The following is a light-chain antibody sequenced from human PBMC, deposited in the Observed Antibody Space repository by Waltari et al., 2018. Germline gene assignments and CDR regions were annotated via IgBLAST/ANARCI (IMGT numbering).Light chain of an antibody. CDR2: DVN. V-gene: IGLV2-14*03. CDR3: SSYTTNTRV. Sequence: QSALTQPASVSASPGQSITISCTGTTSDIGSDNYVSWYQQHPGRAPKLMFYDVNNRPSGVSIRFSGSKSFNAASLTISGLQAEDEADYYCSSYTTNTRVFGGGTKLTV. CDR1: TSDIGSDNY. J-gene: IGLJ2*01.